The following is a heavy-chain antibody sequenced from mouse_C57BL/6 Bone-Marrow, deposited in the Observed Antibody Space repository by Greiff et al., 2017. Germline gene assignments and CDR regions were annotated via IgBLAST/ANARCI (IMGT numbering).Heavy chain of an antibody. J-gene: IGHJ3*01. V-gene: IGHV1-7*01. CDR1: GYTFTSYW. Sequence: QVQLKESGAELAKPGASVKLSCKASGYTFTSYWMHWVKQRPGQGLEWIGYINPSSGYTKYNQKFKDKATLTADKSSSTAYMQLSSLTYEDSAVXYGARSGDYDGAWFAYWGQGTLVTVSA. CDR3: ARSGDYDGAWFAY. D-gene: IGHD2-4*01. CDR2: INPSSGYT.